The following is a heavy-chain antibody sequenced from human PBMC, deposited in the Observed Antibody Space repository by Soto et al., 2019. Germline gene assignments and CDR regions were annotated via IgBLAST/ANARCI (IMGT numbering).Heavy chain of an antibody. Sequence: PGGSLRLSCAASGFTVSSNYMSWVRQAPGKGLEWVSVIYSGGSTYYADSVKGRFTISRHNSKNTLYLQMNSLRAEDTAVYYCARGTCGGGCQGPSHVDYWGQGTLVTVSS. CDR3: ARGTCGGGCQGPSHVDY. J-gene: IGHJ4*02. V-gene: IGHV3-53*04. CDR2: IYSGGST. D-gene: IGHD2-21*02. CDR1: GFTVSSNY.